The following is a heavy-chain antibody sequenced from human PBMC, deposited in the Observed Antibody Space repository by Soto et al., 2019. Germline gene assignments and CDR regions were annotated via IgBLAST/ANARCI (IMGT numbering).Heavy chain of an antibody. Sequence: SETLSLTCAVSGGSISSSNWWSWVRQPPGEGLEWIGGIYHSGSTNYNPSLKSRVTISVDKSKNQFYLKLSSVTACDTAVYYCASELLRLGELSFNYWGQGTLVTVSS. CDR2: IYHSGST. D-gene: IGHD3-16*02. J-gene: IGHJ4*02. V-gene: IGHV4-4*02. CDR3: ASELLRLGELSFNY. CDR1: GGSISSSNW.